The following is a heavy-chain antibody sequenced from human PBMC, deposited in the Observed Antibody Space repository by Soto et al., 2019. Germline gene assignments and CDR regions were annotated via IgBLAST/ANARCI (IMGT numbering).Heavy chain of an antibody. CDR1: GYSFTSYW. D-gene: IGHD6-13*01. CDR3: ARQAAAGTYYYYYGMDV. CDR2: IDPSDSYT. J-gene: IGHJ6*02. Sequence: PGESLKISCKGSGYSFTSYWISWVRQMPGKGLEWMGRIDPSDSYTNYSPSFQGHVTISADKSISTAYLQWSSLKASDTAMYYCARQAAAGTYYYYYGMDVWGQGTTVTVS. V-gene: IGHV5-10-1*01.